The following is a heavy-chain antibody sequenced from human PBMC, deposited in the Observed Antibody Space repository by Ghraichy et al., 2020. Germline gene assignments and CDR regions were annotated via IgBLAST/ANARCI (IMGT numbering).Heavy chain of an antibody. J-gene: IGHJ3*02. Sequence: SLNISCAASGFSFSSYVISWVRQAPGEGLEWVSAISGSDSTYYADSVKGRFTISRDNSKNTLYLQMNSLRAEDTAVYYCAKDQGYYDFWNGWGKTDAFDIWGQGTMVTVSS. V-gene: IGHV3-23*01. CDR1: GFSFSSYV. D-gene: IGHD3-3*01. CDR3: AKDQGYYDFWNGWGKTDAFDI. CDR2: ISGSDST.